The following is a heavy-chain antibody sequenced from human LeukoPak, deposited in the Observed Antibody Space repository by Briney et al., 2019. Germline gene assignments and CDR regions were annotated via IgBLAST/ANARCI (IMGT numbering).Heavy chain of an antibody. V-gene: IGHV3-7*01. D-gene: IGHD3-3*01. CDR1: GFIFTDYW. CDR3: ARDRGRFLELDY. CDR2: IKQDGSEK. J-gene: IGHJ4*02. Sequence: PGGSLRLSCAASGFIFTDYWMSWVRQAPGKGLEWVANIKQDGSEKYYVDSVKGRFTISRDNAKNSLYLQMNSLRAEDTAVYYCARDRGRFLELDYWGQGTLVTVSS.